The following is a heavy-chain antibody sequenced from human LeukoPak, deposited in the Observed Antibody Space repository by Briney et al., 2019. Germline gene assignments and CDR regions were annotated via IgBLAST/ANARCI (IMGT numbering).Heavy chain of an antibody. CDR3: ARTLYIAAAPGGFDY. D-gene: IGHD6-13*01. CDR2: INPKNAGT. J-gene: IGHJ4*02. Sequence: ASVKVSCKASGYTFTGHYIHWVRQAPGQGLEWMGWINPKNAGTNYAQKFQGRVTMTRDTSTGTAYMELSRLRSDDTAVYYCARTLYIAAAPGGFDYWGQGTLVTVSS. V-gene: IGHV1-2*02. CDR1: GYTFTGHY.